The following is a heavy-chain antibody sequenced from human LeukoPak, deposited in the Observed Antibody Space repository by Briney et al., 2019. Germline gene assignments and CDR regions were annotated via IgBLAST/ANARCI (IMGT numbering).Heavy chain of an antibody. CDR3: ARALSWTTESYYYMDV. CDR1: GYTFTSYD. CDR2: MNPNSGNT. Sequence: ASVKVSCKASGYTFTSYDINWVRPASGQGLEWMGWMNPNSGNTGYAQKFQGRVIMTKNTSITTAYMDLSSLKSEDTAVYYCARALSWTTESYYYMDVWGKGTTVTVSS. V-gene: IGHV1-8*01. J-gene: IGHJ6*03. D-gene: IGHD3/OR15-3a*01.